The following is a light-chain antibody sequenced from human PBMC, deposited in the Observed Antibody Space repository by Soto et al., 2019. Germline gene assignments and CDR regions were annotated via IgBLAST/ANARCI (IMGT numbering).Light chain of an antibody. V-gene: IGKV1-27*01. Sequence: DIQMTQSPSSLSASVGDRVTITCRASQGISSFVAWYQQKPGQVPRLLISGASTLPSGVPSRFSGSGSGTDFTLTITSLQPEDVATYYCQKYSSVITFGQGTRLEIK. J-gene: IGKJ5*01. CDR2: GAS. CDR3: QKYSSVIT. CDR1: QGISSF.